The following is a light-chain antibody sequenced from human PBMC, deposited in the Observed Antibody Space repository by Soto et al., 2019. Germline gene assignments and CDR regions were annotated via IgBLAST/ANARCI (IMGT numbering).Light chain of an antibody. CDR3: QSYDSSLRGPYV. CDR2: GNS. V-gene: IGLV1-40*01. J-gene: IGLJ1*01. CDR1: SSNIGAGYD. Sequence: QPVLTQPPSVSGAPGQRVTISCTGSSSNIGAGYDVHWYQQLPGTAAKLLIYGNSNRPSGVPDRFSGSKSGTSASLAITGLQAEDEADYYCQSYDSSLRGPYVFGTGTKVTVL.